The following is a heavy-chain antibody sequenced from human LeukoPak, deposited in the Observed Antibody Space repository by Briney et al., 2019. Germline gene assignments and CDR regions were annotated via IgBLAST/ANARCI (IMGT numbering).Heavy chain of an antibody. CDR1: GYTFTSYA. D-gene: IGHD5-24*01. V-gene: IGHV1-3*01. J-gene: IGHJ4*02. Sequence: ASVKVSCKASGYTFTSYAMYWVRQAPGQRLEWMGWINAGNGNTKYSQKFQGRVTITRDTSASTAYMELSSLRSEDTAVYYCARVREMATIGGFDYWGQGTLVTVSS. CDR2: INAGNGNT. CDR3: ARVREMATIGGFDY.